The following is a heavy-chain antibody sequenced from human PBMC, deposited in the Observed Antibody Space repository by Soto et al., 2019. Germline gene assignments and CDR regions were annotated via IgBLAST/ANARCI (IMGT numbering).Heavy chain of an antibody. CDR3: ASSGDYARDAFDI. J-gene: IGHJ3*02. CDR1: GFTFSSYG. CDR2: IWYDGSNK. V-gene: IGHV3-33*01. D-gene: IGHD3-22*01. Sequence: QVQLVESGGGVVQPGRSLRLSCAASGFTFSSYGMHWVRQAPGKGLEWVAVIWYDGSNKYYADSVKGRFTISRDNSKNTLYLQMNSLRAEDKAVYYCASSGDYARDAFDIWGQGTMVTVSS.